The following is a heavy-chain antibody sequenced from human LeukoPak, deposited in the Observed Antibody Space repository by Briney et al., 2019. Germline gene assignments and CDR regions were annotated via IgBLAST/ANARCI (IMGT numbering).Heavy chain of an antibody. D-gene: IGHD3-22*01. J-gene: IGHJ4*02. CDR2: IGGSGTTI. CDR3: VTRTCDSSSCYRRFDY. CDR1: GFSFTNYA. V-gene: IGHV3-23*01. Sequence: GGSLTLSCSASGFSFTNYAMSWVRQAPGRGLEWVSVIGGSGTTIYYADSVKGRFTISRDNSKNTLYLKMNSLRAEDTAVYYCVTRTCDSSSCYRRFDYWGQGTLITVSS.